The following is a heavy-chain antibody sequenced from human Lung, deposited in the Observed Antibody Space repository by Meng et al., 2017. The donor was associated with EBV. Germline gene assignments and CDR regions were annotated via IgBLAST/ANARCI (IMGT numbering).Heavy chain of an antibody. CDR3: ARETLGYCSSTSCYIGPPDY. J-gene: IGHJ4*02. V-gene: IGHV1-18*01. CDR2: ISAYNGNT. Sequence: VQLGQSGAEVKKPGASVKVSCKASGYPFTRYGITWLRQAPGQGLEWLGWISAYNGNTNYAQKAQGRVTMTTDTSTTTAYMDLRSLRSDDTAVYHCARETLGYCSSTSCYIGPPDYWGQGTLVTVSS. D-gene: IGHD2-2*01. CDR1: GYPFTRYG.